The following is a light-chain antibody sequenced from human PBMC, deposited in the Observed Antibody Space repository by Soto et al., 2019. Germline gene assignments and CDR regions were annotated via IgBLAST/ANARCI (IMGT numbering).Light chain of an antibody. CDR1: QSVRSSD. CDR2: GAS. J-gene: IGKJ1*01. V-gene: IGKV3-20*01. Sequence: IVLTQSPGTLYVPPGERDTLSCRASQSVRSSDLALYQKKCSQAPRLLIYGASSRATGIPDRFSGSGSGTDFTLTISRLEPEDFAVYYCQQYGSSSWTFGQGTKVDIK. CDR3: QQYGSSSWT.